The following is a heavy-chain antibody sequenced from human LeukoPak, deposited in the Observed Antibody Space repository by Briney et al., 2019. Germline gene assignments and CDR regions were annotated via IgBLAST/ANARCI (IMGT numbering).Heavy chain of an antibody. CDR1: GGSISSYY. V-gene: IGHV4-59*01. Sequence: SETLSLTCTVSGGSISSYYWSWIRQPPGKGLEWIGYIYYSGSTNYNPSLKSRVTISVDTSKNQFSLKLSSVTAADTAVYYCARGLSYYYYMDVWGKGTTVTVSS. CDR3: ARGLSYYYYMDV. J-gene: IGHJ6*03. CDR2: IYYSGST.